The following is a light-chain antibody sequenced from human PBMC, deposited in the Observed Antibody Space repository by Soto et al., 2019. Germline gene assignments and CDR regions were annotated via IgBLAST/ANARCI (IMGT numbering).Light chain of an antibody. CDR1: SSDVGGYNY. V-gene: IGLV2-14*01. Sequence: QSVLTQPASVSGSPGQSITISCTGTSSDVGGYNYVSWYQQHPDKAPKLMIYDVSNRPSGVSNRFSGSKSGNTASLTISGLQAEDEGDYYCSSYTSSSTYVFGSGTKVTVL. J-gene: IGLJ1*01. CDR2: DVS. CDR3: SSYTSSSTYV.